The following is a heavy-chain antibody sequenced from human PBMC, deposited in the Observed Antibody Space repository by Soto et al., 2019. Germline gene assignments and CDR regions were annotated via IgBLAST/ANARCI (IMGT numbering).Heavy chain of an antibody. Sequence: QVQLVQSGAEVKKPGSSVKVSCTAAGGTFSNAVISGVRQARGQGLGWMGGIIPIFGTANYAQKFQGRVTITADESTSTAYMELSSLRSEDTAVYYCARARRGSSGYYYGMDVWGQGTTVTVSS. CDR3: ARARRGSSGYYYGMDV. J-gene: IGHJ6*02. V-gene: IGHV1-69*01. CDR2: IIPIFGTA. CDR1: GGTFSNAV. D-gene: IGHD6-19*01.